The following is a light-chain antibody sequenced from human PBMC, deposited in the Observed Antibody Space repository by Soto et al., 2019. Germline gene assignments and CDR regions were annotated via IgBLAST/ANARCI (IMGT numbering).Light chain of an antibody. CDR2: RAS. CDR3: QQYESSPLT. V-gene: IGKV3-20*01. Sequence: EIVLTQSPDTLSLSPGERATLSCRASQSVSSALLAWYQQKPGQAPRLLIYRASTRATGIPDRFTGSGSGTDFTLTISRLEPEDFAVYYCQQYESSPLTFGVWTKVEIK. J-gene: IGKJ4*01. CDR1: QSVSSAL.